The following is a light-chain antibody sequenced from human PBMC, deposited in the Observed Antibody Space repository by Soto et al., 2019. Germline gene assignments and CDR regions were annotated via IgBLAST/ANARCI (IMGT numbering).Light chain of an antibody. CDR2: EIS. CDR3: MQARQSPT. Sequence: DIVMTQTPLSLHVTLGQPASISCRSSQSLVHTNGKTYLSWLHQRPGQPPRLLIYEISNRFFGVPDRFSGSGAGTEFTLKISRVEAEDVGVYYCMQARQSPTFCPGTKVDIE. V-gene: IGKV2-24*01. J-gene: IGKJ3*01. CDR1: QSLVHTNGKTY.